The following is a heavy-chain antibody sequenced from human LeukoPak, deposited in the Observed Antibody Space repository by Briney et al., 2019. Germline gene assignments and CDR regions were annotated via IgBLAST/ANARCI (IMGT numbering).Heavy chain of an antibody. CDR2: ISAYNGNT. Sequence: ASVKVSCKASGYTFTSYGISWVRQAPGQGLEWMGWISAYNGNTNYAQKFQGRVTITADKSTSTAYMELSSLRSEDTAVYYCASAYYDSSGYFSGGLDYWGQGTLVTVSS. D-gene: IGHD3-22*01. J-gene: IGHJ4*02. V-gene: IGHV1-18*01. CDR1: GYTFTSYG. CDR3: ASAYYDSSGYFSGGLDY.